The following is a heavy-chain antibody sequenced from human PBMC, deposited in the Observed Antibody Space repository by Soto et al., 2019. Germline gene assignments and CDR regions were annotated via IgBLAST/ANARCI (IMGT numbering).Heavy chain of an antibody. CDR1: GFSFNSYA. CDR2: INYNSRAT. D-gene: IGHD3-10*01. J-gene: IGHJ6*02. Sequence: EVQLLESGGGLVQPGGSLRLSCETSGFSFNSYAMTWVRQAPGMGLEWVAVINYNSRATFHAQSVKGRFTISRDNSRNTVFLQMDSLRAEDTAVYYCVKQRGSGKTSYYNMDVWGLGTTAIVSS. V-gene: IGHV3-23*01. CDR3: VKQRGSGKTSYYNMDV.